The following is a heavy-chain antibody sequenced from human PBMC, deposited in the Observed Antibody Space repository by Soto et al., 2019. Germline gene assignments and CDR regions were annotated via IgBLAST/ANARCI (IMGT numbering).Heavy chain of an antibody. CDR1: GGTFSSYA. V-gene: IGHV1-69*13. CDR2: IIPIFGTA. CDR3: ARDSGYDNMYYYDSSGYNWFDP. D-gene: IGHD3-22*01. J-gene: IGHJ5*02. Sequence: GASVKVSCKASGGTFSSYAISWVRQAPGQGLEWMGGIIPIFGTANYAQKFQGRVTITADESTSTAYMELSSLRSEDTAVYYCARDSGYDNMYYYDSSGYNWFDPWGQGTLVTVSS.